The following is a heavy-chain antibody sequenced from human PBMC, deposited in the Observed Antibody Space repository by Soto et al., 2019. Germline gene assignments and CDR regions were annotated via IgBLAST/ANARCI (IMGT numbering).Heavy chain of an antibody. V-gene: IGHV1-18*01. CDR1: GYTFTSYG. CDR2: ISAYNGNT. J-gene: IGHJ4*02. CDR3: ARGSDTRYFDWLLSDY. D-gene: IGHD3-9*01. Sequence: ASVKVSCKASGYTFTSYGISWVRQAPGQGLEWMGWISAYNGNTNYAQKLQGRVTMTTDTSTRTAYKELRSLLSDDTAVYYCARGSDTRYFDWLLSDYWGQGTLVTVSS.